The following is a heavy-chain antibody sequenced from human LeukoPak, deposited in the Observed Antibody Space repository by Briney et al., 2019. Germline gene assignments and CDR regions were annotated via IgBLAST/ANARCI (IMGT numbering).Heavy chain of an antibody. CDR2: INHSGST. Sequence: SETLSLTCTVSGGSISTSNYYWSWIRQPPGKGLEWIGEINHSGSTNYNPSLKSRVTISVDTSKNRFSLKLSSVTAADTAVYYCARGQTGYPSSSWHPWGRNWFDPWGQGTLVTVSS. CDR3: ARGQTGYPSSSWHPWGRNWFDP. V-gene: IGHV4-39*07. CDR1: GGSISTSNYY. D-gene: IGHD6-13*01. J-gene: IGHJ5*02.